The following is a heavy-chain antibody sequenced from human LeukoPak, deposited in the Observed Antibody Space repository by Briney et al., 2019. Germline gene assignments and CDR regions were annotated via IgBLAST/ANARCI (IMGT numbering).Heavy chain of an antibody. J-gene: IGHJ4*02. CDR3: AKDNPYYYDSSGYYYEDY. CDR1: GSTFSSYA. Sequence: GGSLRLSCAASGSTFSSYAMSWVRQAPGKGLEWVSAISGSGGSTYYADSVKGRFTISRDNSKNTLYLQMNSLRAEDTAVYYCAKDNPYYYDSSGYYYEDYWGQGTLVTVSS. V-gene: IGHV3-23*01. CDR2: ISGSGGST. D-gene: IGHD3-22*01.